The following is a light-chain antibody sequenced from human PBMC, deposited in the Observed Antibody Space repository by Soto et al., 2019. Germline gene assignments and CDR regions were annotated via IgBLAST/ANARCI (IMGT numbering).Light chain of an antibody. J-gene: IGKJ5*01. Sequence: DVVMTQSPLSLPVTLGQPASISCRSNQSLVHSDGIAYFSWFQQRPGRSPRRLIYKVSNRDSGVPARFSGSGSGTDFALKISMVEAEDVGVYYCMQGTHWPITFGQATRLEIK. CDR1: QSLVHSDGIAY. CDR2: KVS. CDR3: MQGTHWPIT. V-gene: IGKV2-30*02.